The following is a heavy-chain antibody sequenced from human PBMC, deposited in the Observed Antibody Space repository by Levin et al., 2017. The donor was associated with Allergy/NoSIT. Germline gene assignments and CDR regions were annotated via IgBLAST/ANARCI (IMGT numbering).Heavy chain of an antibody. CDR1: GFTFSSYS. CDR3: ARVLYYYDSSGYGLEYYFDY. Sequence: GESLKISCAASGFTFSSYSMNWVRQAPGKGLEWVSSISSSSSYIYYADSVKGRFTISRDNAKNSLYLQMNSLRAEDTAVYYCARVLYYYDSSGYGLEYYFDYWGQGTLVTVSS. CDR2: ISSSSSYI. D-gene: IGHD3-22*01. V-gene: IGHV3-21*01. J-gene: IGHJ4*02.